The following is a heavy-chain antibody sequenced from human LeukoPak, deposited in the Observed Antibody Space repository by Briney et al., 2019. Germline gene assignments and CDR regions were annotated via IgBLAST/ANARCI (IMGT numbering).Heavy chain of an antibody. V-gene: IGHV4-59*08. CDR3: ARVQYYYDSSGYYVIDAFDI. J-gene: IGHJ3*02. CDR2: IYHSGST. Sequence: SETLSLTCTVSGGSISSYYWSWIRQPPGKGLEWIGSIYHSGSTYYNPSLKSRVTISVDTSKNQFSLKLSSVTAADTAVYYCARVQYYYDSSGYYVIDAFDIWGQGTMVTVSS. D-gene: IGHD3-22*01. CDR1: GGSISSYY.